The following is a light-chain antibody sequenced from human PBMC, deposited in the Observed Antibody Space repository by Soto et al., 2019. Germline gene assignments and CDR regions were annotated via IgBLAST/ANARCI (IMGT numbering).Light chain of an antibody. CDR1: SSDVGAYDY. J-gene: IGLJ2*01. V-gene: IGLV2-11*01. CDR2: DVS. Sequence: QSALTQPRSVSGSPGQSVTISCTGSSSDVGAYDYVSWYQQHPGKAPKLMIYDVSKRPSGVPDRFSGSKSGDTASLTITGLQAEDEADYYCCSYAAYYTFVLGGGTKLTVL. CDR3: CSYAAYYTFV.